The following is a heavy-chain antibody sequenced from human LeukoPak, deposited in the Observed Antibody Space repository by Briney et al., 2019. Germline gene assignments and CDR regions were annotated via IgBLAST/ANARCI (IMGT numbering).Heavy chain of an antibody. CDR1: GFTFSSYA. D-gene: IGHD4-17*01. CDR2: ISSSSSYI. Sequence: GRSLRLSCAASGFTFSSYAMHWVRQAPGKGLEWVSSISSSSSYIYYADSVKGRFTISRDNAKNSLYLQMNSLRAEDTAVYYCARDGAVGDYGVGWGQGTLVTVSS. V-gene: IGHV3-21*01. J-gene: IGHJ4*02. CDR3: ARDGAVGDYGVG.